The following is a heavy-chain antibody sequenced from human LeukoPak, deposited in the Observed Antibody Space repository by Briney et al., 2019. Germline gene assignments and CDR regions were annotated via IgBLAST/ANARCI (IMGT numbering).Heavy chain of an antibody. D-gene: IGHD1-14*01. Sequence: GESLKISCKGSGYNFTSYWIGWVRQMPGKGLEWMGIIYPGDSDTRYSPSFQGQVTMSADKSISTAYLQWSSLKASDTAIYYCARLEALAPDDYWGQGTLVTVSS. J-gene: IGHJ4*02. CDR3: ARLEALAPDDY. CDR1: GYNFTSYW. CDR2: IYPGDSDT. V-gene: IGHV5-51*01.